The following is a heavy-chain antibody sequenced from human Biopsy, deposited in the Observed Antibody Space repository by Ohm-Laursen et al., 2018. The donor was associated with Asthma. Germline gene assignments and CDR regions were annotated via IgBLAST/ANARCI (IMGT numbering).Heavy chain of an antibody. V-gene: IGHV3-21*01. D-gene: IGHD3-10*01. J-gene: IGHJ4*01. Sequence: SLRLSCAASGFDFSDYTMNLVRQAPRKGLEWVSSISSLSRYKYYSDSLRGRVTISRDNAKSSLHLQMSSLRAEDTAVYFCARDFTIGSGSPFHFWGPGTLVTVS. CDR2: ISSLSRYK. CDR3: ARDFTIGSGSPFHF. CDR1: GFDFSDYT.